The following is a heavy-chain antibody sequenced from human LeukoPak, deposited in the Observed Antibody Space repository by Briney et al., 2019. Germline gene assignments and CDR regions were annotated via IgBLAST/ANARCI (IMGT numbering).Heavy chain of an antibody. CDR3: AKVGALSGSYDYFDY. J-gene: IGHJ4*02. CDR2: ISGSGGST. V-gene: IGHV3-23*01. Sequence: GGSLRLSCAASGFTFSSYAMHWVRQAPGKGLEWVSAISGSGGSTYYADSVKGRFTISRDNSKNTLYLQMNSLRAEDTAVYYCAKVGALSGSYDYFDYWGQGTLVTVSS. D-gene: IGHD3-10*01. CDR1: GFTFSSYA.